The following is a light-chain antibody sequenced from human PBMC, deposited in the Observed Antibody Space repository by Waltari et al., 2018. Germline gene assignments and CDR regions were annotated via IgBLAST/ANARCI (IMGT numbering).Light chain of an antibody. Sequence: EVLLTQSPATLSVSPGERVTLSCRASQSVDSKLAWYQQKPGQAPRLLISYASSRATNVPARVIGSGSWAEFTLTISSLESEDSAVYSCQQHGDWPPTFGQGTKVEIQ. J-gene: IGKJ1*01. CDR3: QQHGDWPPT. V-gene: IGKV3-15*01. CDR2: YAS. CDR1: QSVDSK.